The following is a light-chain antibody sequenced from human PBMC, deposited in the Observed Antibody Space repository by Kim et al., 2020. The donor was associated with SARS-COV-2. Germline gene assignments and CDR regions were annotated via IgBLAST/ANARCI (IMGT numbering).Light chain of an antibody. V-gene: IGLV3-19*01. CDR3: NSRDTNDIVL. CDR2: GKN. Sequence: SSELTQDPAVSVSLGQTVRITCQGDSLRSYYATWYQQKPGQAPILLIYGKNNRPSGIPDRFSGSSSGNTASLTITGTQAGDEADYYCNSRDTNDIVLFGGRTQLTVL. J-gene: IGLJ7*01. CDR1: SLRSYY.